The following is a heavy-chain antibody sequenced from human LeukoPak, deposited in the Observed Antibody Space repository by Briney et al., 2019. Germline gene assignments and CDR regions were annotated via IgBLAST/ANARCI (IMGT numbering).Heavy chain of an antibody. CDR3: AKDLVVPAAEYFQH. CDR2: IYSRGGT. CDR1: GFTVSSNF. J-gene: IGHJ1*01. V-gene: IGHV3-53*01. D-gene: IGHD2-2*01. Sequence: PGGSLRLSCAASGFTVSSNFMSWVRQAPGKGLECVSVIYSRGGTYYADSVQGRFTISRDASKNTLFLQMNSLRAEDTAVYYCAKDLVVPAAEYFQHWGQGTLVTVSS.